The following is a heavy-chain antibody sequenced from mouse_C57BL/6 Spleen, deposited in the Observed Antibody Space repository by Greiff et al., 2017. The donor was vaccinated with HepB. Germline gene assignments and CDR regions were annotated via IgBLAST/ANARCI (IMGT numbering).Heavy chain of an antibody. Sequence: EVQGVESGGGLVKPGGSLKLSCAASGFTFSSYAMSWVRQTPEKRLEWVATISDGGSYTYYPDNVKGRFTISRDNAKNNLYLQMSHLKSEDTAMYYCARDNYDYDRDCDYWGQGTTLTVSS. V-gene: IGHV5-4*01. D-gene: IGHD2-4*01. CDR1: GFTFSSYA. J-gene: IGHJ2*01. CDR2: ISDGGSYT. CDR3: ARDNYDYDRDCDY.